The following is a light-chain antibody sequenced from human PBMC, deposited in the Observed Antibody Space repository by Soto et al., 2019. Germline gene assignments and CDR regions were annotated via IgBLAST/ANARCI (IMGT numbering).Light chain of an antibody. CDR2: DAS. CDR1: QSVNIF. V-gene: IGKV3-11*01. J-gene: IGKJ4*01. Sequence: EIVLTQSPATLSLSPGERATLSCRASQSVNIFLAWYQQKPGQAPRLVISDASNRATGIPARFSGRGSGTNFTLTISSLEPEDFAVYYCQQRFNWPGLTFGGGTKVEIK. CDR3: QQRFNWPGLT.